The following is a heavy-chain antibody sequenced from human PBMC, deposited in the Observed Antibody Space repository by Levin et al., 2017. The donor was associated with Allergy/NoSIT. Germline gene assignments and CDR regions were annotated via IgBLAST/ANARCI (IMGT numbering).Heavy chain of an antibody. CDR1: GFTFSSYG. J-gene: IGHJ3*02. V-gene: IGHV3-30*18. D-gene: IGHD2-2*01. CDR3: AKDLPYQGGDAFDI. Sequence: SCAASGFTFSSYGMHWVRQAPGKGLEWVAVISYDGSNKYYADSVKGRFTISRDNSKNTLYLQMNSLRAEDTAVYYCAKDLPYQGGDAFDIWGQGTMVTVSS. CDR2: ISYDGSNK.